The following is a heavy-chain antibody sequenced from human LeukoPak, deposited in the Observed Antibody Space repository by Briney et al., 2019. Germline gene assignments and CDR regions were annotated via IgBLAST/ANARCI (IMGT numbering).Heavy chain of an antibody. CDR1: GFTFSSYA. D-gene: IGHD1-7*01. CDR2: ISGSGGST. J-gene: IGHJ6*02. Sequence: QPGGSLRLSCAASGFTFSSYAMSWVRQAPGKGLEWVSAISGSGGSTYYADSVKGRFTISRDNSKNTLYLQMNSLRAEDTAVYYCAKALITGTTYYYYGMDVWGQGTTVTVSS. V-gene: IGHV3-23*01. CDR3: AKALITGTTYYYYGMDV.